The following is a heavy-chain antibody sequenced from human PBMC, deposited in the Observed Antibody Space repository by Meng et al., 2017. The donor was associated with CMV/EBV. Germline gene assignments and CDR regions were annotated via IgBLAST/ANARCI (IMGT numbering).Heavy chain of an antibody. Sequence: SETLSLTCTVPGGSISSSSYYWAWIRQPPGKGLEWIGSIYYSGSTYYNPSLKSRVTISVDTSKNQFSLKLSSVTAADTAVYYCAGGEVLGLIFAYWGQGTLVTVSS. V-gene: IGHV4-39*07. CDR3: AGGEVLGLIFAY. CDR1: GGSISSSSYY. CDR2: IYYSGST. D-gene: IGHD1-26*01. J-gene: IGHJ4*02.